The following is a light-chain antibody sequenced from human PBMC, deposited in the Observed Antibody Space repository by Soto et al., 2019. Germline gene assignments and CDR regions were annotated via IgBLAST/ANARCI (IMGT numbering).Light chain of an antibody. CDR1: QNILNY. CDR3: QQSYSKRT. Sequence: DIQMNQSPSSLSASVGDRVTITFRASQNILNYLNWYQQKPGKAPKLLIYAASNLQSGVPSRFSGSGSGTDFTLTISSLQPEDFATYFCQQSYSKRTFGQGTKVDI. J-gene: IGKJ1*01. V-gene: IGKV1-39*01. CDR2: AAS.